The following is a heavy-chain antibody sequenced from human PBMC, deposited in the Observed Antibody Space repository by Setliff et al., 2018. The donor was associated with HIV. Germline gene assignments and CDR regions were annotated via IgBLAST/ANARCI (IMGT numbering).Heavy chain of an antibody. CDR2: INPNSGGT. D-gene: IGHD2-2*01. J-gene: IGHJ6*02. V-gene: IGHV1-2*02. Sequence: ASVKVSCKASGYTFTGFYMHWVRQAPGQGLEWMGWINPNSGGTNYAQKFQGRVTMTRDTCISTAYMEVSRLRSDDTAVYYCARDHCSSSGSYEYSYYGMDFWGQGTTVTVSS. CDR3: ARDHCSSSGSYEYSYYGMDF. CDR1: GYTFTGFY.